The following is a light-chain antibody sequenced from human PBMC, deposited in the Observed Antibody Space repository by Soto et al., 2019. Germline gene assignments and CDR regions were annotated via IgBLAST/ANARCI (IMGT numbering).Light chain of an antibody. CDR1: QSLLHSNGYNY. CDR2: LGS. J-gene: IGKJ1*01. CDR3: MQGTHWPWT. Sequence: DIVMTQSPLSLPVTPGEPASISCRSSQSLLHSNGYNYLDWYLQKPGQSPQLLIYLGSNRASGVPDRFSGSGSGTDFTLKISSVEAEDVGVYYCMQGTHWPWTFGQGTKVDIK. V-gene: IGKV2-28*01.